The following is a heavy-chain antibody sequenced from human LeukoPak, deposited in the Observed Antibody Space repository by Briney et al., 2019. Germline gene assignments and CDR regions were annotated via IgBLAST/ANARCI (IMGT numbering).Heavy chain of an antibody. Sequence: GASAKVSCKSVCYTPTDHYIHWVRQAPRQGPEWLGWIHPNSDTTNYEDSDTMTRDASINTAYLQLSSLRSDDTAVYDCASAPATVRLGGVIVRYFDYWAQGTPITVSP. V-gene: IGHV1-2*02. CDR2: IHPNSDTT. J-gene: IGHJ4*02. CDR1: CYTPTDHY. D-gene: IGHD3-16*02. CDR3: ASAPATVRLGGVIVRYFDY.